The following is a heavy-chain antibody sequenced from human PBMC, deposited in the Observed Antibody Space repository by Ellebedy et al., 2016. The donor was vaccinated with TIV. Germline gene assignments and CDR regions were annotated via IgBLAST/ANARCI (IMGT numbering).Heavy chain of an antibody. D-gene: IGHD6-19*01. Sequence: GESLKISCAASGFTFSIYAMNWVRQAPGTGLGWVSLISSSGDSPYFADSVKGRFTISRDNSKNTLYLQMSSLRSEDTAVYYCGKVIATSGCPYYFHYWGQGTLVTVSS. CDR2: ISSSGDSP. J-gene: IGHJ4*02. V-gene: IGHV3-23*01. CDR3: GKVIATSGCPYYFHY. CDR1: GFTFSIYA.